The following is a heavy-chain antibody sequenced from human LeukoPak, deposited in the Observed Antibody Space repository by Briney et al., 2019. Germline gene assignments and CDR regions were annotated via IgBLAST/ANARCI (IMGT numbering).Heavy chain of an antibody. D-gene: IGHD3-22*01. V-gene: IGHV1-2*02. J-gene: IGHJ6*02. CDR1: GYTFTSYY. CDR2: INPNSGGT. CDR3: ARDPLNYYDSSGGGDYYGMDV. Sequence: ASVKVSCKASGYTFTSYYMHWVRQAPGQGLEWMGWINPNSGGTNYAQKFQGRVTMTRDTSISTAYMELSRLRSDDTAVYYCARDPLNYYDSSGGGDYYGMDVWGQGTTVTVSS.